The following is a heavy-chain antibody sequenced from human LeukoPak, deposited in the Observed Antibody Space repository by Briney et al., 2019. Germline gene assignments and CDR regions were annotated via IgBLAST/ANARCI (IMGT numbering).Heavy chain of an antibody. CDR1: GDSITSSNYY. V-gene: IGHV4-39*07. J-gene: IGHJ4*02. D-gene: IGHD2-2*01. Sequence: SETLSLTCTVSGDSITSSNYYWGWIRQPPGKGLEWIGSIYYSGSTYYTPSLRSRLTISLDTSKNQFSLKLNSMTAADTAVYYCARGGTSSGTIDSWGQGTLVTVSS. CDR3: ARGGTSSGTIDS. CDR2: IYYSGST.